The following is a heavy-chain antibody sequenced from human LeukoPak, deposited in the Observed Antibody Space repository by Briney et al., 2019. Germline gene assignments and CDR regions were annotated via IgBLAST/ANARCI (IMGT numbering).Heavy chain of an antibody. CDR2: ILNDGTWE. CDR1: GFTYSDYG. V-gene: IGHV3-30*02. D-gene: IGHD3-16*01. J-gene: IGHJ5*01. CDR3: VKGGSISHNWFDS. Sequence: PGGSLRLSCAASGFTYSDYGMHWVRQAPGRGLEWVAFILNDGTWEYYPDSVNGRLTISRDNSRNTLYLQMNSVRLEDTAIYYCVKGGSISHNWFDSWGQGTLVTVSS.